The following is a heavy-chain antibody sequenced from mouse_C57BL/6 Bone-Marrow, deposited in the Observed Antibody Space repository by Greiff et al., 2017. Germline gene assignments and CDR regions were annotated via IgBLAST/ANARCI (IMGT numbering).Heavy chain of an antibody. J-gene: IGHJ2*01. CDR2: ISDGGSYT. CDR3: ARGPSYIYCYGSRYFDY. V-gene: IGHV5-4*03. Sequence: EVKLVESGGGLVKPGGSLKLSCAASGFTFSSYAMSWVRQTPEKRLEWVATISDGGSYTYYPDNVKGRFTISRDNAKNNLYLQMSHLNSEDTAMYYFARGPSYIYCYGSRYFDYWGQGTTLTVSS. D-gene: IGHD1-1*01. CDR1: GFTFSSYA.